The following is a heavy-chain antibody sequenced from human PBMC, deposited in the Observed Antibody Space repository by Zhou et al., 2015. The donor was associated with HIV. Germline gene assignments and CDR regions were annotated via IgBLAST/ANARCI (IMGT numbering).Heavy chain of an antibody. CDR2: ICGTDGCA. Sequence: EVHLLESGGSLGTAWGGSLRLSCAASGFSFSTYAMNWVRQAPGKGLEWVSSICGTDGCAYYADSVKGRFTVSRDNSKNTVDLQMDSLRVEDTAIYYCTKIGDNTGLVLGYYYYMDVWGKGTTVTVSS. J-gene: IGHJ6*03. V-gene: IGHV3-23*01. CDR3: TKIGDNTGLVLGYYYYMDV. D-gene: IGHD6-19*01. CDR1: GFSFSTYA.